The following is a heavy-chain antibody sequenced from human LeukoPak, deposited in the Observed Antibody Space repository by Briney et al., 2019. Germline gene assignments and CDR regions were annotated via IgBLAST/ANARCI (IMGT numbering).Heavy chain of an antibody. CDR1: GFIFSSYG. CDR3: VRERGPFDGFDI. CDR2: IWANGVNK. V-gene: IGHV3-33*01. Sequence: PGGSLRLSCAASGFIFSSYGMHWVRQAPGKGLEWVTVIWANGVNKYYIDSVRGRFTTSRDNSKKTMYLEMNSLRTEDTAMYYCVRERGPFDGFDIWGQGTMVTVSS. J-gene: IGHJ3*02.